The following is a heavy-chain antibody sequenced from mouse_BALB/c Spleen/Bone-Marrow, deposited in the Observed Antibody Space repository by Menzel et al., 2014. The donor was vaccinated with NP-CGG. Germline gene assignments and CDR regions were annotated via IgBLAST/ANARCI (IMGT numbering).Heavy chain of an antibody. J-gene: IGHJ2*01. CDR1: GFTFTDYY. V-gene: IGHV7-3*02. Sequence: EVHLVESGGGLIQPGDSLRLSCATSGFTFTDYYMSWVRQPPGKALEWLGFIRNKANGYTIEYSASVKGRFTISRDNSQSILYLQMNTLRAEDSATYYCARDRGLTYFDYWGQGTTLTVSS. CDR3: ARDRGLTYFDY. CDR2: IRNKANGYTI. D-gene: IGHD2-4*01.